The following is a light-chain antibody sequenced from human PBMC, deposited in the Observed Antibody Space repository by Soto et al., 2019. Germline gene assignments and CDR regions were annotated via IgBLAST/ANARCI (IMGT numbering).Light chain of an antibody. V-gene: IGKV3-15*01. Sequence: EVVMTQSPDTLSVSPGERATLSCRAIQSVSSYLAWYQQKPGQAPRLLIYGASTRATGIPARFSGSGSGTEFTLTISSLQSEDFAVYYCQQYGGSPWTFGQGTKVDI. CDR1: QSVSSY. J-gene: IGKJ1*01. CDR3: QQYGGSPWT. CDR2: GAS.